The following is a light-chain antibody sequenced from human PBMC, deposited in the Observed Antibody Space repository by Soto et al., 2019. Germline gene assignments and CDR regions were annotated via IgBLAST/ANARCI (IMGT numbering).Light chain of an antibody. V-gene: IGKV3-20*01. CDR2: GAS. Sequence: EIVLTQSPGTLSLSPGERATLSCRASQSVSSSYLAWYQQKPGQAPRLLIYGASSRATGIPDRFSGRGSGTDFTLTISRLEPEDFAVYYCQQYRTFGQGTKVEIK. CDR3: QQYRT. CDR1: QSVSSSY. J-gene: IGKJ1*01.